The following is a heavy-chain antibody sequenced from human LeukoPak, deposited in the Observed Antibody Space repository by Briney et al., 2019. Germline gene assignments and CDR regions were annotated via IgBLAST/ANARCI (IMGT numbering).Heavy chain of an antibody. J-gene: IGHJ4*02. CDR2: INPSGGST. CDR1: GYTCTYYY. D-gene: IGHD6-19*01. Sequence: ASVKVSCKASGYTCTYYYIYWVRQAPGQGLEWMGLINPSGGSTRYAQNFQGRVTMTRDTSTSTVSMELSSLRSEDTAMYYCARRPYSSGWYGLDYWGQGTLVTVSS. V-gene: IGHV1-46*01. CDR3: ARRPYSSGWYGLDY.